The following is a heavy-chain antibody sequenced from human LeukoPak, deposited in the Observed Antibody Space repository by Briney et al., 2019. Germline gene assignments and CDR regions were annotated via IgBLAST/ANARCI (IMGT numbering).Heavy chain of an antibody. J-gene: IGHJ4*02. Sequence: SAKVSCKASGGTFSSYAISWVRQAPGQGLEWMGGIIPIFGTANYAQKFQGRVTITADESTSTAYMELSSLRSEDTAVYYCARGDYDILRPFDYWGQGTLVTVSS. CDR1: GGTFSSYA. V-gene: IGHV1-69*01. CDR2: IIPIFGTA. D-gene: IGHD3-9*01. CDR3: ARGDYDILRPFDY.